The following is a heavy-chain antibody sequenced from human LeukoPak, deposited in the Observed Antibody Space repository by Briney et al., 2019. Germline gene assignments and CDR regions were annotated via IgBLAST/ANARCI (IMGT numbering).Heavy chain of an antibody. J-gene: IGHJ4*02. D-gene: IGHD3-3*01. Sequence: ASVKVSCTASGYTFTSYDISWVRQAPGQGLEWMGWISAYNGNTNYAQKLQGRVTMTTDTSTSTAYMELRSLRSDDTAVYYCARSYYDFWSGYYFDYWGQGTLVTVSS. V-gene: IGHV1-18*01. CDR2: ISAYNGNT. CDR3: ARSYYDFWSGYYFDY. CDR1: GYTFTSYD.